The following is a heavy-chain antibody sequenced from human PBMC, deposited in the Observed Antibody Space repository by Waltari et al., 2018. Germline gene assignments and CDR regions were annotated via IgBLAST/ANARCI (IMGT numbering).Heavy chain of an antibody. CDR3: ARGGIVGATKPYYFDY. J-gene: IGHJ4*02. V-gene: IGHV3-7*01. D-gene: IGHD1-26*01. CDR1: GFTFSSYC. Sequence: EVQLVESGGGLVQPGGSLRLSCAASGFTFSSYCMSWVRQAPGKGLEWVANIKQDGSEKYYVDSVKGRFTISRDNAKNSLYLQMNSLRAEDTAVYYCARGGIVGATKPYYFDYWGQGTLVTVSS. CDR2: IKQDGSEK.